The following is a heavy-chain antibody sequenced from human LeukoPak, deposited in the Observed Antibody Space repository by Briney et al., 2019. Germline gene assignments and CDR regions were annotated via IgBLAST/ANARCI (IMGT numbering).Heavy chain of an antibody. CDR2: IRSKIYGGTP. V-gene: IGHV3-49*04. CDR3: TRDQTPYY. CDR1: GFTFSSYT. Sequence: GGSLRLSCAASGFTFSSYTMNWVRQAPGKGLEWVGFIRSKIYGGTPEYAASVKGRFTISRDDSKGIAYLQMNSLKTEDTAVYYCTRDQTPYYWGQGTLVTVSS. J-gene: IGHJ4*02.